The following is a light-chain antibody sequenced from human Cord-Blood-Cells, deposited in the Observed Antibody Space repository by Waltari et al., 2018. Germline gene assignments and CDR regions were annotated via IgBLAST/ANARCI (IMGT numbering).Light chain of an antibody. CDR2: AAA. CDR1: QSISSY. V-gene: IGKV1-39*01. Sequence: DIQMTQSPSSLSASVGARVTITCRASQSISSYLNWYQQKPVKAPKLLIYAAASLQSGVPSRFSGSGSGTDFTLTISSLQPEDFATYYCQQSYSTPLTFGGGTKVEIK. CDR3: QQSYSTPLT. J-gene: IGKJ4*01.